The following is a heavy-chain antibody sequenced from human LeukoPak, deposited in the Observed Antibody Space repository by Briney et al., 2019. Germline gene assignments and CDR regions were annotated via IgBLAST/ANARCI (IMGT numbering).Heavy chain of an antibody. CDR1: GYTFTSYY. Sequence: ASVKVSCKASGYTFTSYYMHWVRQAPGQGLEWMGIINPSGGSTSYAQKFQGRVTMTRDMSTSTVYMELSSLRSEDTAVYYCARAAAGTEILYNWFDPWAREPWSPSPQ. CDR2: INPSGGST. V-gene: IGHV1-46*01. D-gene: IGHD6-13*01. J-gene: IGHJ5*02. CDR3: ARAAAGTEILYNWFDP.